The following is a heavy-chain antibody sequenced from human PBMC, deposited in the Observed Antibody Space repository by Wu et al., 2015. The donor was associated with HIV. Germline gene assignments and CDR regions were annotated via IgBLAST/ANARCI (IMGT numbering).Heavy chain of an antibody. CDR3: MRRQQLLDQ. J-gene: IGHJ4*02. D-gene: IGHD4-11*01. Sequence: QVQLEQSGTELKKPRSSVKISCKAFGGTFSSYTINWVRQGPGQGLEWMGRILPLYGTTDYAQKFRGRVTITADESTNTAYMEIRGLRSDDTAVYYCMRRQQLLDQWGQGTLVTVPS. V-gene: IGHV1-69*13. CDR1: GGTFSSYT. CDR2: ILPLYGTT.